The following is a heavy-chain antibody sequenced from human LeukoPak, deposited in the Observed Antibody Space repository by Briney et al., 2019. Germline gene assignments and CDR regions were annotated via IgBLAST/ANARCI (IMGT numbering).Heavy chain of an antibody. CDR1: GFTFGDYA. J-gene: IGHJ6*04. CDR3: AELGITMIGGV. Sequence: GGSLRLSCTASGFTFGDYAMNWFRQAPGKGLEWVGFIRSKAYGGTTEYAASVKGRFTISRDDSKSIAYLQMNSLKSEDTAVYYCAELGITMIGGVWGKGTTVTISS. D-gene: IGHD3-10*02. V-gene: IGHV3-49*03. CDR2: IRSKAYGGTT.